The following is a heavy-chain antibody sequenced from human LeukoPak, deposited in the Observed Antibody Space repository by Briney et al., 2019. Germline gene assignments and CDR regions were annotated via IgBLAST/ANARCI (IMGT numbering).Heavy chain of an antibody. J-gene: IGHJ4*02. D-gene: IGHD2-15*01. CDR2: INPNSGGT. Sequence: PGASVKVSCKASGYSFTRYYMQWVRQAPGQGLEWMGWINPNSGGTNYAQKFQGRVTMTRDTSISTAYMELSRLRSDDTAVYYCALTRQHRRWWSFDYWGQGTLVTVSS. CDR3: ALTRQHRRWWSFDY. V-gene: IGHV1-2*02. CDR1: GYSFTRYY.